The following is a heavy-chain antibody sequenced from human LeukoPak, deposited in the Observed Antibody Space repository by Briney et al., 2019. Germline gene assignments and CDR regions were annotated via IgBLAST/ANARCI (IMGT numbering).Heavy chain of an antibody. CDR2: INPNSGGT. CDR1: GFTFSSYG. D-gene: IGHD6-19*01. J-gene: IGHJ4*02. CDR3: ARARIAVAEGLALRPYYFDY. V-gene: IGHV1-2*02. Sequence: GGSLRLSCAASGFTFSSYGMHWVRQAPGKGLEWVGWINPNSGGTNYAQKFQGRVTMTRDTSISTAYMELSRLRSDDTAVYYCARARIAVAEGLALRPYYFDYWGQGTLVTVSS.